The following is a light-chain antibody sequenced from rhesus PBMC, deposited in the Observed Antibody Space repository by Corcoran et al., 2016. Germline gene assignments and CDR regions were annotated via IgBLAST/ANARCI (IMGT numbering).Light chain of an antibody. Sequence: DIQMTQSPSSLSASVGDRVTITCRASQGITNDLAWYQQKPGETPKLLIYEASSLQSGNPSRFSGSGSGTDFTLTISSLQSEDFTTDYCQHYYSTPYSFGQGTKVEIK. CDR3: QHYYSTPYS. CDR2: EAS. V-gene: IGKV1-25*01. J-gene: IGKJ2*01. CDR1: QGITND.